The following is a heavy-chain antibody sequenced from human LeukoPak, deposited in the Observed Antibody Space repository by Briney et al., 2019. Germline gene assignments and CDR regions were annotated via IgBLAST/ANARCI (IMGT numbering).Heavy chain of an antibody. CDR1: GFTFSSQN. Sequence: GGSLRLSCAASGFTFSSQNMNWVRQAPGKGLEWVSSITTTGGDVNYADSVKGRFTISRDNAKNSLYLQLNSLRAEDTAVYYCARGFRLRLDYWGQGTLVTVSS. CDR2: ITTTGGDV. V-gene: IGHV3-21*01. CDR3: ARGFRLRLDY. J-gene: IGHJ4*02. D-gene: IGHD4-17*01.